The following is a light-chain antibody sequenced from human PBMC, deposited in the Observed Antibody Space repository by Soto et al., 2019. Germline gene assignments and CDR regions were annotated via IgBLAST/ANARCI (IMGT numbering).Light chain of an antibody. V-gene: IGLV2-14*01. CDR2: EVN. CDR3: CSYTSSSTYV. Sequence: QSALTQPASVSGSPGQSIAISCTGTSSDVGAYNYVSWYQHHPGKAPKLIIYEVNIRPSAVSNRFSGSKSGNTASLTISGLQAEDEADYYCCSYTSSSTYVFGTGTKLTVL. CDR1: SSDVGAYNY. J-gene: IGLJ1*01.